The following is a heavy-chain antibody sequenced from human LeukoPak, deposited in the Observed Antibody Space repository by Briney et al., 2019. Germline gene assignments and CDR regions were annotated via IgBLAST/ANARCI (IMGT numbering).Heavy chain of an antibody. CDR1: GFTFSTYA. D-gene: IGHD3-16*02. Sequence: GGSLRLSCAASGFTFSTYAMSWVRQAPGKGLEWVAAISGGIMINTYYTDSVKGRFTISRDNSKNTLYLQMNSLRDDDTAVYYCAKDPVVGSPHVFDIWGQGTMVTVSS. CDR2: ISGGIMINT. CDR3: AKDPVVGSPHVFDI. V-gene: IGHV3-23*01. J-gene: IGHJ3*02.